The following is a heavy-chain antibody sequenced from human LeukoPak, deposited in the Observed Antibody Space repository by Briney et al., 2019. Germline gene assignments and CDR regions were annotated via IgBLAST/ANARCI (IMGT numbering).Heavy chain of an antibody. D-gene: IGHD3-10*01. J-gene: IGHJ4*02. CDR1: GFTFSDYY. CDR3: ATIGHLWFGQVL. Sequence: PGGSLRLSCAASGFTFSDYYMSWIRQAPGKGLEWVSYISSGSSYTNYADSVKGRFTISRDNAKNSLYLQMNSLRAEDTAVYYCATIGHLWFGQVLWGQGTLVTVSS. CDR2: ISSGSSYT. V-gene: IGHV3-11*06.